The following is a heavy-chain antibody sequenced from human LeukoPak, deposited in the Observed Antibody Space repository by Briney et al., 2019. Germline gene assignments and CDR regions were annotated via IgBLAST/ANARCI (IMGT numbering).Heavy chain of an antibody. CDR2: INHSGST. J-gene: IGHJ4*02. D-gene: IGHD5-12*01. Sequence: SETLSLTCAVYGVSFSGYYWSWIRQPPGRGLEWIGEINHSGSTNYNPSLKSRVTISVDTSKNQFSLKLSSVTAADTAVYYCARGKWLRSSFDYWGQGTLVTVSS. CDR1: GVSFSGYY. V-gene: IGHV4-34*01. CDR3: ARGKWLRSSFDY.